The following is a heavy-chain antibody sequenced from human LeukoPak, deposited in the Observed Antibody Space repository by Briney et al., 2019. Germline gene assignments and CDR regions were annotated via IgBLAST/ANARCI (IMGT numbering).Heavy chain of an antibody. V-gene: IGHV3-53*01. CDR3: ARDSSGGAFDI. Sequence: GESLRLSCAASGFTVSSNYMSWVRQAPGKGLEWVSVIYSGVSTYYADSVKGRFTISRDNSKNTLYLQMNSLRAEDTAVYYCARDSSGGAFDIWGQGTMVTASS. CDR1: GFTVSSNY. CDR2: IYSGVST. D-gene: IGHD1-26*01. J-gene: IGHJ3*02.